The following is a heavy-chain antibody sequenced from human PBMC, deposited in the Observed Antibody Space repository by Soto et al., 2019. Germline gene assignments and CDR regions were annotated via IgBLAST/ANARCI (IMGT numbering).Heavy chain of an antibody. J-gene: IGHJ6*02. V-gene: IGHV4-39*01. CDR2: IYYSGST. CDR1: GGSISSSSYY. CDR3: ATHVLVPAAIGGMDL. Sequence: SETLSLTCTVSGGSISSSSYYWGWIRQPPGKGLEWIGSIYYSGSTYYNPSLKSRVTISVDTSKNQFSLKVSSVTAADTDVYYCATHVLVPAAIGGMDLWGQRTTVT. D-gene: IGHD2-2*02.